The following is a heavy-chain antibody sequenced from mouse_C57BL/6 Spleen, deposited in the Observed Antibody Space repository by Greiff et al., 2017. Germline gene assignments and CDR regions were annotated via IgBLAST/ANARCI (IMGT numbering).Heavy chain of an antibody. D-gene: IGHD3-3*01. J-gene: IGHJ1*03. V-gene: IGHV1-42*01. CDR1: GYSFTGYY. CDR3: ARRGRDVWYFDV. Sequence: VQLQQSGPELVKPGASVKISCKASGYSFTGYYMNWVKQRPGQSLEWIGEIDPSTGGTTYNQKFKGKATLTVDKSSSTAYMQLSSLTSEDSAVYYCARRGRDVWYFDVWGTGTTVTVSS. CDR2: IDPSTGGT.